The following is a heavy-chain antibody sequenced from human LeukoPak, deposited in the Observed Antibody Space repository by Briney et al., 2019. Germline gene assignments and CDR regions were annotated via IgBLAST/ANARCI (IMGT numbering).Heavy chain of an antibody. D-gene: IGHD3-10*01. V-gene: IGHV3-11*01. CDR3: ARAKSFYDAEILWFGEPTYYYYYSGMDV. Sequence: GGSLRLSCAASGFTFNDYYMSWIRQAPGKGLEWVSDISSSGSTIYYADSVKGRFTISKDNAKNSLYLQMNSLRAEDTAVYYCARAKSFYDAEILWFGEPTYYYYYSGMDVWGQGTTVTVSS. CDR2: ISSSGSTI. CDR1: GFTFNDYY. J-gene: IGHJ6*02.